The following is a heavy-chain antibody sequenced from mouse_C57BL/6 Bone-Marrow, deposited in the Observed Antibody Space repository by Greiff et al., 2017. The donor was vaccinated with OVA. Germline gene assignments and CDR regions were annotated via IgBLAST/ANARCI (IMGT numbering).Heavy chain of an antibody. J-gene: IGHJ2*01. CDR3: ARRDSSGYGY. CDR2: IYPGSGNT. Sequence: QVQLQQSGPELVQPGASVKISCKASGYSFTSYYIHWVKQRPGQGLEWIGWIYPGSGNTKYNEKFKGKATLTADTSSSTAYMQLSSLTSEDSAVYYCARRDSSGYGYWGQGTTLTVSS. D-gene: IGHD3-2*02. V-gene: IGHV1-66*01. CDR1: GYSFTSYY.